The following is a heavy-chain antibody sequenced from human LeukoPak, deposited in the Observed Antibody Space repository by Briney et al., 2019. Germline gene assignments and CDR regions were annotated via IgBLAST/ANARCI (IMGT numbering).Heavy chain of an antibody. CDR2: INSDGSST. Sequence: GGSLRLSCAASGFTFSSYWMHWVRQAPGKGLVWVSRINSDGSSTSYADSVRGRFTISRDNAKNSLYLQMNSLRAEDTAIYYCVRVPQVRGWYFDYWGQGTLVTVSS. CDR3: VRVPQVRGWYFDY. V-gene: IGHV3-74*01. CDR1: GFTFSSYW. D-gene: IGHD2-15*01. J-gene: IGHJ4*02.